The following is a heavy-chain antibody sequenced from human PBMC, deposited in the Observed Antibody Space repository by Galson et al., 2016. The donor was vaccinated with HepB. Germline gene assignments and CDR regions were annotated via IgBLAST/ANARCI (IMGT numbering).Heavy chain of an antibody. V-gene: IGHV3-30*18. Sequence: SLRLSCAGSGFTFSNYGMHWVRKAPGKGLKGESLISYDGSNKFHEDSGQGRVTISRDNTKHTLYLQLNSLRAEDTAVYYCAKGPSYFDTSGYYALDYWGQGTLVSVSS. D-gene: IGHD3-22*01. J-gene: IGHJ4*02. CDR2: ISYDGSNK. CDR3: AKGPSYFDTSGYYALDY. CDR1: GFTFSNYG.